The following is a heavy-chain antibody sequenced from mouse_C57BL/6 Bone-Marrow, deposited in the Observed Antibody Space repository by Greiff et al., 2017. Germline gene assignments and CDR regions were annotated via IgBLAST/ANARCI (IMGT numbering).Heavy chain of an antibody. Sequence: EVMLVESGGGLVKPGGSLKLSCAASGFTFSDYGMHWVRQAPEKGLEWVAYISSGSSSIYYADTVKGRFTISRDNAKNALFLQRTSLRSEDTAMYYSAREVLLLGFAYWGQGTLVTVSA. CDR1: GFTFSDYG. CDR2: ISSGSSSI. J-gene: IGHJ3*01. V-gene: IGHV5-17*01. CDR3: AREVLLLGFAY. D-gene: IGHD1-1*01.